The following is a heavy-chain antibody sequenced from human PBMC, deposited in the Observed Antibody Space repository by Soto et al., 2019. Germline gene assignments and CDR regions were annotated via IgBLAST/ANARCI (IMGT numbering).Heavy chain of an antibody. CDR2: ISGSGACS. CDR1: GFAFSTYA. J-gene: IGHJ6*02. D-gene: IGHD6-13*01. V-gene: IGHV3-23*01. CDR3: AKFTKRAAAGRFEYYHYGMDV. Sequence: GSRSLSCAAAGFAFSTYAMTWVRQAPGKGVEWVSVISGSGACSYYPPSVKPRFTLSCDNSKTTLFLQMNGLRAEDTAVYYCAKFTKRAAAGRFEYYHYGMDVWGQGTTVTVSS.